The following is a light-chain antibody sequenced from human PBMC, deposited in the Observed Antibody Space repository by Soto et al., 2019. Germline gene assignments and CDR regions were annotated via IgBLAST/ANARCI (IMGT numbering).Light chain of an antibody. CDR1: SSDVGGYSH. CDR2: DVS. CDR3: SAFTSRNTYV. Sequence: QSALTQPASVSGSPGQSISISCTGTSSDVGGYSHVSWYQQHPGKAPKVMIYDVSNRPSGVSSHFSGSKSGNTAFLTISGLQAEDEADFYCSAFTSRNTYVFGTGTKVTVL. V-gene: IGLV2-14*03. J-gene: IGLJ1*01.